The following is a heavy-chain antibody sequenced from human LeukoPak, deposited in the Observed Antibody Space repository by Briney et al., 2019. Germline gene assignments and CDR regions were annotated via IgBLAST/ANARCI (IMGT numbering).Heavy chain of an antibody. Sequence: GGSLRLSCAASGFTLSNAWMSWVRQAPGKGLEWVGRIKSKTDGGTTDYAAPVKGRFTISRDDSKNTLYVQMNSLKTEDTAMYYCTTGPYDYGSGTYYHWGQGTLVTVSS. D-gene: IGHD3-10*01. CDR2: IKSKTDGGTT. J-gene: IGHJ4*02. V-gene: IGHV3-15*01. CDR1: GFTLSNAW. CDR3: TTGPYDYGSGTYYH.